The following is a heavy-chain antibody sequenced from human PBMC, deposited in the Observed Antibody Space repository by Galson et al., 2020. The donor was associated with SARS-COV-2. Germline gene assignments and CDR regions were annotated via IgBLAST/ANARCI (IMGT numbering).Heavy chain of an antibody. CDR1: GFTFSSYA. V-gene: IGHV3-30-3*01. J-gene: IGHJ4*02. CDR2: ISYDGSNK. D-gene: IGHD3-22*01. CDR3: APDYYDSRGYYYGGGY. Sequence: GESLKISCAASGFTFSSYAMHWVRQAPGKGLEWVAVISYDGSNKFYADSVKGRFTISRDNSKNTLYLQMNSLRAEDTAVYYCAPDYYDSRGYYYGGGYWGQGTLVTVCS.